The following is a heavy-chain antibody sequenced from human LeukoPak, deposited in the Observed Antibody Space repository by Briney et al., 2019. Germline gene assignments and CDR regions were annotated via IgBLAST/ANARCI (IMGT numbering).Heavy chain of an antibody. CDR1: GDNVSSNSAT. CDR2: TYYRSKWYN. J-gene: IGHJ4*02. CDR3: AGDRGVGAAVFFDY. D-gene: IGHD6-13*01. V-gene: IGHV6-1*01. Sequence: SQTLSLTCAISGDNVSSNSATWNWIRQSPSRGLEWLGRTYYRSKWYNDYAVSVKSRMTIIPDTSKNQFSLQLNSVTPDDTALYYCAGDRGVGAAVFFDYWGLGTLVTVSS.